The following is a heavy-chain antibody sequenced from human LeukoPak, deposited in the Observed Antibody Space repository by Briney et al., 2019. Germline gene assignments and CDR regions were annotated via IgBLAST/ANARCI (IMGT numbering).Heavy chain of an antibody. Sequence: PGGSLRLSCAASGFTFSSYGMHWVRQAPGKGLEWVAVIWYDGSNKYYADSVKGRFTISRDNSKNTLYLQMNSLRAEDTAVYYCARAPGSTGDYYYYGMDVWGKGTTVTVSS. D-gene: IGHD2-2*01. CDR1: GFTFSSYG. CDR2: IWYDGSNK. CDR3: ARAPGSTGDYYYYGMDV. J-gene: IGHJ6*04. V-gene: IGHV3-33*01.